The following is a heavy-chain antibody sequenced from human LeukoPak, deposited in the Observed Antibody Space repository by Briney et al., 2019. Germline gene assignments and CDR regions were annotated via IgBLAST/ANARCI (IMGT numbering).Heavy chain of an antibody. J-gene: IGHJ6*03. D-gene: IGHD5-18*01. Sequence: PSETLSLTCAVSGYSISSGYYWGWIRQPPGKGLEWIGRSYHSGSTYYNPSLKSRVTISVDTSKNQFSLKLSSVTAADTAVYYCARQMDTAMVTGHYYYMDVWGKGTTVTVSS. CDR3: ARQMDTAMVTGHYYYMDV. CDR2: SYHSGST. CDR1: GYSISSGYY. V-gene: IGHV4-38-2*01.